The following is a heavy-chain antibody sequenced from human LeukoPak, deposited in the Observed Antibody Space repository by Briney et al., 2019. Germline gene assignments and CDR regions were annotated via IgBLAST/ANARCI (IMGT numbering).Heavy chain of an antibody. J-gene: IGHJ4*02. CDR2: IYYTGST. V-gene: IGHV4-59*01. D-gene: IGHD5-18*01. Sequence: SETLSLTCTVSGGSISNYYWNWIRQPPGKGLEWIGYIYYTGSTSYNPSLKSRVTISVDTSKNHFSLTLSSVTAADTAVYYCARGQKYRNGYTVTELGSGYFDYWGQGTLVTVSS. CDR3: ARGQKYRNGYTVTELGSGYFDY. CDR1: GGSISNYY.